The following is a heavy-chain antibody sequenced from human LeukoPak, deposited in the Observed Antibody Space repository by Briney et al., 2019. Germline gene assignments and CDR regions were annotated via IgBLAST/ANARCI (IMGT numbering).Heavy chain of an antibody. CDR2: ISSSSSYI. CDR3: ASDGYDILTGYRRNFDY. J-gene: IGHJ4*02. D-gene: IGHD3-9*01. Sequence: PGGSLRLSCAASGFTFSSYSMNWVRQAPGKGLEWVSSISSSSSYIYYADSVKGRFTISRDNAKNSLYLQMNSLRAEDTAVYYCASDGYDILTGYRRNFDYWGQGTLVTVSS. V-gene: IGHV3-21*01. CDR1: GFTFSSYS.